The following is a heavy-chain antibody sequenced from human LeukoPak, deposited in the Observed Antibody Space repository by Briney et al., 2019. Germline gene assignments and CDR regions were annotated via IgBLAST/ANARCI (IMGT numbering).Heavy chain of an antibody. Sequence: PGRSLRLSCAASGFTFSSYAMHWVRQAPGKGLEWVAVISYDGSNKYYADSVKGRFTISRDNAKNSLYLQMNSLRAEDTAVYYCARDRVRGVIITSSVPFDYWGQGTLVTVSS. J-gene: IGHJ4*02. CDR2: ISYDGSNK. D-gene: IGHD3-10*01. CDR1: GFTFSSYA. CDR3: ARDRVRGVIITSSVPFDY. V-gene: IGHV3-30*04.